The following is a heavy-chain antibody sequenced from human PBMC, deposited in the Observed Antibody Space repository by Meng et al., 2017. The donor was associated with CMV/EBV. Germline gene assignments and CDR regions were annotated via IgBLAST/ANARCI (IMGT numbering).Heavy chain of an antibody. CDR3: ARDLPYDFWSGYYRYYYYGMDV. Sequence: GGSPRLSCAASGFTFSSYWMHWVRQAPGKGLVWVSRINSDGSSTSYADSVKGRFTISRDNAKNTLYLQMNSLRAEDTAVYYCARDLPYDFWSGYYRYYYYGMDVWGQGTTVTVSS. CDR1: GFTFSSYW. CDR2: INSDGSST. D-gene: IGHD3-3*01. V-gene: IGHV3-74*01. J-gene: IGHJ6*02.